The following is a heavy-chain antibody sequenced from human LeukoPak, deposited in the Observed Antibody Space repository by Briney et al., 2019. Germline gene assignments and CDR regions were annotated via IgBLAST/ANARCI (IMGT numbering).Heavy chain of an antibody. CDR3: ARAAYDSNGYTANHDY. J-gene: IGHJ4*02. V-gene: IGHV3-53*01. CDR2: LYSDGTT. Sequence: GGSLRLSCAASGFTFNNYAMSWVRQPPGKGLEWVSVLYSDGTTYYADSVKGRFTISRDNSKNTLYLQMNNLRAEDTAVYYCARAAYDSNGYTANHDYWGQGTLVTVSS. CDR1: GFTFNNYA. D-gene: IGHD3-22*01.